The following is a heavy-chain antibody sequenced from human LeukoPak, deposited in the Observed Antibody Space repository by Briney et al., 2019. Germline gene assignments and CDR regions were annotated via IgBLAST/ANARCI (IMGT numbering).Heavy chain of an antibody. D-gene: IGHD3-16*01. CDR2: INPNSGGT. CDR3: ARDRGPQWWGSFDY. J-gene: IGHJ4*02. V-gene: IGHV1-2*02. CDR1: GYTFTGYY. Sequence: ASVKVSCKASGYTFTGYYMHWVRQAPGQGLEWMGWINPNSGGTNYAQKFQGRVTMTRDTSISTAYMELSRLRSGDTAVYYCARDRGPQWWGSFDYWGQGTLVTVSS.